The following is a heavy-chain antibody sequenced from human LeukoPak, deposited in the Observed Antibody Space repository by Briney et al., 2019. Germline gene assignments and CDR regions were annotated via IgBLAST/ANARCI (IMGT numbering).Heavy chain of an antibody. D-gene: IGHD2-21*01. Sequence: GGSLRLSCAASGFTFSNSYMSWVRQAPGKGLEWVAIINPDGSQGSYVDSVKGRFAISRDNALNSLFLQMNSPSAEDTAVYYCARDPAYGALDIWGQGTTVTVSS. CDR2: INPDGSQG. CDR3: ARDPAYGALDI. CDR1: GFTFSNSY. V-gene: IGHV3-7*01. J-gene: IGHJ3*02.